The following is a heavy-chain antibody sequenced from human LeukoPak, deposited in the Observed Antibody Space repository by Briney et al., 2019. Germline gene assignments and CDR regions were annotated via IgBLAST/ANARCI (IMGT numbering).Heavy chain of an antibody. J-gene: IGHJ4*02. Sequence: ASVKVSCKASGYTFTGYYMHWVRQAPGQGLECMGWINPNSGGTNYAQKFQGRVTMTRDTSISTAYMELSRLRSDDTAVYYCARAGSYKDFYYFDYWGQGTLVTVSS. D-gene: IGHD1-26*01. CDR3: ARAGSYKDFYYFDY. CDR2: INPNSGGT. V-gene: IGHV1-2*02. CDR1: GYTFTGYY.